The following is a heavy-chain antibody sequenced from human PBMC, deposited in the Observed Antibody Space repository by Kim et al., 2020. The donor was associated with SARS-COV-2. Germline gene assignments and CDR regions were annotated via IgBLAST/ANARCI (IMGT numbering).Heavy chain of an antibody. CDR2: IFYDGST. CDR1: GDSITYYY. V-gene: IGHV4-59*01. CDR3: ARDRGGRTSHYDYYYGMDV. D-gene: IGHD2-15*01. Sequence: SETLSLTCTVSGDSITYYYWSWIRQPPGKGLEWIGYIFYDGSTNYNPSLQSRVTISVDTSKKQFSLKLSCVTAADTAIYYCARDRGGRTSHYDYYYGMDVWGQGTTVTVSS. J-gene: IGHJ6*02.